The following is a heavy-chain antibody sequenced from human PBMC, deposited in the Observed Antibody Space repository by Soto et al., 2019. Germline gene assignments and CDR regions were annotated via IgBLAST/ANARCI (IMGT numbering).Heavy chain of an antibody. CDR1: GYTLTELS. CDR2: FDPEDGET. J-gene: IGHJ5*02. D-gene: IGHD5-18*01. Sequence: ASVKVSCKVSGYTLTELSMHWVRKAPGKGLEWMGGFDPEDGETIYAQKFQGRVTMTEDTSTDTAYMELSSLRSEDTAVYYCATKEGYGSWFDPWGQGTLVTSP. V-gene: IGHV1-24*01. CDR3: ATKEGYGSWFDP.